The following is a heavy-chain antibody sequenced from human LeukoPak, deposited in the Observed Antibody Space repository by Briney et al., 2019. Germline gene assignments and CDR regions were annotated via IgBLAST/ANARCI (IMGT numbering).Heavy chain of an antibody. Sequence: SGPTLVKPTQTLTLTCTFSGFSLSTSGVGVGWIRQPPGKALEWLALIYWNDDKRYSPSLKSRLTITKDPSKNQVVLKMTNMDPVDTATYYCAHIFLAGAGQPVDYWGQGTLVTVSS. CDR3: AHIFLAGAGQPVDY. CDR1: GFSLSTSGVG. CDR2: IYWNDDK. D-gene: IGHD3-3*01. V-gene: IGHV2-5*01. J-gene: IGHJ4*02.